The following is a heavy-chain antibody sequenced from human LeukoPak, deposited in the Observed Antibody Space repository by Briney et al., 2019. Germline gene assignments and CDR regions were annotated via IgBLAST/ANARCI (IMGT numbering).Heavy chain of an antibody. V-gene: IGHV3-66*01. CDR1: GFTVNSNH. CDR2: IYSGGTT. D-gene: IGHD4-17*01. CDR3: ARGNGDYGSDY. Sequence: GGSLRLSCAASGFTVNSNHMSWVRQAPGKGLEWVSVIYSGGTTYYADSMKGRFIISRDISKNTLYLQMNSLRAEDTAVYYCARGNGDYGSDYWGQGTLVTVSS. J-gene: IGHJ4*02.